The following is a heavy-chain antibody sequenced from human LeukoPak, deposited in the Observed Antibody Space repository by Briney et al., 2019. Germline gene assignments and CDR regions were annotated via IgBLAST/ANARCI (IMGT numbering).Heavy chain of an antibody. D-gene: IGHD4-11*01. J-gene: IGHJ5*02. Sequence: SETLSLTCTVPGGSISSGGYYWSWIRQHPGKGLEWIGYIYYSGSTYYNPSLKSRVTISVDTSKNQFSLKLSSVTAADTAVYYCARVPDYSNKNWFDPWGQGTLVTVSS. V-gene: IGHV4-31*03. CDR3: ARVPDYSNKNWFDP. CDR1: GGSISSGGYY. CDR2: IYYSGST.